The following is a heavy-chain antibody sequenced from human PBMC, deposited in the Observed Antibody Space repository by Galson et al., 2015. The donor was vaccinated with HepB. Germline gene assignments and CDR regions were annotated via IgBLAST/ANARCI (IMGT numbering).Heavy chain of an antibody. D-gene: IGHD3-9*01. CDR2: ISGSGGST. J-gene: IGHJ4*02. Sequence: SLRLSCAASGFTFSSYAMSWVRQAPGKGLEWVSGISGSGGSTYYADSVKGRFTISRDNSKNTLFLQMNSLRAEDTAVYYCAKAYYDILTGYSPDYWGQGTLVTVSS. V-gene: IGHV3-23*01. CDR3: AKAYYDILTGYSPDY. CDR1: GFTFSSYA.